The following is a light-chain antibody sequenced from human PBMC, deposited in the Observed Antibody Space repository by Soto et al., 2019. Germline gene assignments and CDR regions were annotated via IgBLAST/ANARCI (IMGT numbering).Light chain of an antibody. CDR2: GAS. V-gene: IGKV3-20*01. Sequence: EMVLTQSPGTLSLSPGERATLSCRASQSVSSNYLAWYQQKPGQAPRLLIYGASNRATGIPDRFSGSGSGTDFTLTIGSLEPEDFAMYYCQQYGTSPRTFGPGTKVEIK. CDR1: QSVSSNY. CDR3: QQYGTSPRT. J-gene: IGKJ3*01.